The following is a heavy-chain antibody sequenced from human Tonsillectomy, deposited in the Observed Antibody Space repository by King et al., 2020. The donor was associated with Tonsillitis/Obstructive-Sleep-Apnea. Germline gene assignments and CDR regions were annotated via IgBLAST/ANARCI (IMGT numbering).Heavy chain of an antibody. D-gene: IGHD3-3*02. CDR1: GGSINNNNYY. J-gene: IGHJ4*02. Sequence: LQLQESGPGLVKPSETLSLTCTVSGGSINNNNYYWAWMRQPPGKGPEWIGTMYYTGSTYYNPSLKTRVTISVDTSKNQFSLRPSSVAAADTALYYCARLAFLDYLPVYYFDYWGQGTLVTVSA. CDR2: MYYTGST. CDR3: ARLAFLDYLPVYYFDY. V-gene: IGHV4-39*01.